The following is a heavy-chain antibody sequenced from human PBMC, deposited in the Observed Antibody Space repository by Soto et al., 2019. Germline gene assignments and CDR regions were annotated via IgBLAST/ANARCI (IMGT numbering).Heavy chain of an antibody. CDR3: AKEVEMATIGGPDYYYYYGMDV. Sequence: PGGSLRLSCSASGFSISNFGMFWVRQAPGRGLEWISFISRSHSDIYYADSVKGRFTISRDNAKNSMFLQMNSLRDEDRAVYYCAKEVEMATIGGPDYYYYYGMDVWGQGTTVTVSS. CDR2: ISRSHSDI. J-gene: IGHJ6*02. CDR1: GFSISNFG. V-gene: IGHV3-21*05. D-gene: IGHD5-12*01.